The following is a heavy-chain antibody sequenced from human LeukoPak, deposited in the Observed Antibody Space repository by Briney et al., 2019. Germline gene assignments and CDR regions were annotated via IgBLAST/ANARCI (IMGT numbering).Heavy chain of an antibody. V-gene: IGHV3-30*04. CDR1: GFTFNSYS. J-gene: IGHJ4*02. D-gene: IGHD2-15*01. CDR2: ISSDASIT. Sequence: GGSLRLSCAASGFTFNSYSMHWVRQAPGKGLEWVAVISSDASITYYADSVKGRFTVSRDNSKDTLYLQMNSLRGEDTAVYYCAKERQEVATPFDYWGQGSLVTVSS. CDR3: AKERQEVATPFDY.